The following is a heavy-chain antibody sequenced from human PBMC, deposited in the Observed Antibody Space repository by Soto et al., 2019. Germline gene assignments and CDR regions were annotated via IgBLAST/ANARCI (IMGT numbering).Heavy chain of an antibody. Sequence: GESLKISCKGSGYSFTNYWIGWVRQMPGKGLEWMGIIYPGDSDTRYSPSFQGQVTISADKSISTAYLQWSSLKASDTAIYYCARTTKCGYRTNWYDPWGQGTLVTVSS. CDR3: ARTTKCGYRTNWYDP. J-gene: IGHJ5*02. CDR1: GYSFTNYW. CDR2: IYPGDSDT. D-gene: IGHD5-12*01. V-gene: IGHV5-51*01.